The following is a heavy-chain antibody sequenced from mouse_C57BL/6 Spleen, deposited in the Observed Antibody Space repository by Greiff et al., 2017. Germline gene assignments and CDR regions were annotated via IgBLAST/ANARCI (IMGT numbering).Heavy chain of an antibody. D-gene: IGHD3-3*01. J-gene: IGHJ2*01. CDR3: ASRDVEDYFDY. CDR2: IDPEDGET. V-gene: IGHV14-2*01. Sequence: EVQLQESGAELVKPGASVKLSCTASGFNIKDYYMHWVKQRTEQGLEGIGRIDPEDGETKYAPKFQGKATITADTSSNTAYLQLSSLTSEYTAVYYCASRDVEDYFDYWCQGTTLTVSS. CDR1: GFNIKDYY.